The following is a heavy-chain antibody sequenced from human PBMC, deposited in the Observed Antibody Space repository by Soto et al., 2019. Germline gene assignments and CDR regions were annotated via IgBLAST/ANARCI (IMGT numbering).Heavy chain of an antibody. V-gene: IGHV3-23*01. D-gene: IGHD3-3*01. Sequence: EVQLLESGGGLVQPGGSLRLACAASGFTFSSYAMSWVRQAPGKGLEWVSAISGSGGSTYYADSVKGRFTISRDNSKNTLYLQMITLRAEDTAVYHCANEYDPFDYWGQGTLVTVSS. CDR3: ANEYDPFDY. J-gene: IGHJ4*02. CDR2: ISGSGGST. CDR1: GFTFSSYA.